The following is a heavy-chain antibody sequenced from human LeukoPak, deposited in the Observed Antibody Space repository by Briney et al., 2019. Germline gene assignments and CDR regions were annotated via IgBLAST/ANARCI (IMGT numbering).Heavy chain of an antibody. CDR3: ARDSPQFAHSLYYDSSGYPDY. D-gene: IGHD3-22*01. CDR2: INPNSGGT. J-gene: IGHJ4*02. CDR1: GYTFTGYY. V-gene: IGHV1-2*02. Sequence: ASVKVSCKASGYTFTGYYMHWVRQAPGQGLEWMGWINPNSGGTNYAQKFQGRVTMTRDTSISTAYMELSRLRSDGTAVYYCARDSPQFAHSLYYDSSGYPDYWGQGTLVTVSS.